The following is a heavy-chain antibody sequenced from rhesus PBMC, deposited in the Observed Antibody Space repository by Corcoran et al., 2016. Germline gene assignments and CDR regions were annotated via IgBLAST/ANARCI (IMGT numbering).Heavy chain of an antibody. CDR3: ARDWGEYDY. J-gene: IGHJ4*01. Sequence: QLQLQESGPGLVKPSETLSVTCAVSGGSISSSYWSWIRQAPGKGLEWIGYIYGSGSSTNYNPSLKSRVTISRDTSKNQFFLKLTSVTAADTAVYYCARDWGEYDYWGQGVSVTVSS. D-gene: IGHD2-15*01. CDR1: GGSISSSY. CDR2: IYGSGSST. V-gene: IGHV4-169*02.